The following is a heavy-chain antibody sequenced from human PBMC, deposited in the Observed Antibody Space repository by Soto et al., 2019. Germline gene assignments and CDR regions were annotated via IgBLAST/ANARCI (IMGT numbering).Heavy chain of an antibody. Sequence: GASVKVSCKASGGTFSSYAISWVRQAPGQGLEWMGGIIPIFGTANYAQKFQGRVTITADESTSTAYMELSSLRSEDTAVYYCARGKTDNNFDWLPPDYWGQGTLVTVSS. J-gene: IGHJ4*02. CDR3: ARGKTDNNFDWLPPDY. CDR2: IIPIFGTA. V-gene: IGHV1-69*13. CDR1: GGTFSSYA. D-gene: IGHD3-9*01.